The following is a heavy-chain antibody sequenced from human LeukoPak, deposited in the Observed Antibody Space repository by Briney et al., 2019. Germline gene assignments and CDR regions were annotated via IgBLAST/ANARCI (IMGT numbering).Heavy chain of an antibody. CDR1: GYSFTCYW. Sequence: PGESLKISLKGSGYSFTCYWISWVRQMPGKGIEWMGRIDPSDSYTNYRAYFQGHVTISADRTISNAYLRWSSLKASDTAMYYCAPQGGITLTYWGQGTLVTVSS. D-gene: IGHD3-10*01. CDR3: APQGGITLTY. J-gene: IGHJ4*02. CDR2: IDPSDSYT. V-gene: IGHV5-10-1*01.